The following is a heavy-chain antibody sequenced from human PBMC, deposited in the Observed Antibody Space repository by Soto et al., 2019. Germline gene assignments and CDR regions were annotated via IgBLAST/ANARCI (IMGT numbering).Heavy chain of an antibody. CDR1: GDSISGYY. CDR3: STRPPGDTWLPYFAY. J-gene: IGHJ4*02. D-gene: IGHD5-12*01. V-gene: IGHV4-59*01. CDR2: IFGSGTT. Sequence: PSETLSLTCSVSGDSISGYYWSWIRQPPGKGLEWIGYIFGSGTTNYESSLKSRVIISLDTSRNQFSLKLTSVTAGDSAIYYCSTRPPGDTWLPYFAYWGQGILVTVSS.